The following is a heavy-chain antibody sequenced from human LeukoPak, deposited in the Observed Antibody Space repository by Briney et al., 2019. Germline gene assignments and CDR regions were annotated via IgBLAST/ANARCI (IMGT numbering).Heavy chain of an antibody. V-gene: IGHV1-2*02. D-gene: IGHD3-3*01. J-gene: IGHJ6*02. CDR2: FNPNSGDT. Sequence: GASVKVSCKASGYRFIGYHLHWVRQAPGQGPEWMGWFNPNSGDTKYAERFQGRVTMTGDTSISTAYMEVSRLRSDDTAIYYCAREKLEDDFWSGESFYYGMDVWGQGTTVTVSS. CDR1: GYRFIGYH. CDR3: AREKLEDDFWSGESFYYGMDV.